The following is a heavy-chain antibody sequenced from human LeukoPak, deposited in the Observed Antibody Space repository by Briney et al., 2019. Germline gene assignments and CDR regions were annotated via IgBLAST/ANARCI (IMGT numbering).Heavy chain of an antibody. CDR2: ISGGGGST. Sequence: QPGGSLRLSCAASGFTFSSYAMNWVRQAPGKGLEWVSSISGGGGSTHYADSVKGRFTISRDNSKNTLYLHMNSLRADDTAVYYCAISGAARPPYYYFDYWGQGTLVTVSS. CDR1: GFTFSSYA. D-gene: IGHD3-10*01. CDR3: AISGAARPPYYYFDY. J-gene: IGHJ4*02. V-gene: IGHV3-23*01.